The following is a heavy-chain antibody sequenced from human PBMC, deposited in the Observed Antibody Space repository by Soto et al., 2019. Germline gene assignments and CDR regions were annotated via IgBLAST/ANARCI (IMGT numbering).Heavy chain of an antibody. CDR1: GLTVSTSY. CDR2: IYDADST. CDR3: AKAPGWNPLDI. D-gene: IGHD1-1*01. J-gene: IGHJ3*02. Sequence: GGSLRLSCAASGLTVSTSYMTWVRQAPGKGLEWVSVIYDADSTSYADSVKGRFTISRDNSKNTLYLQMSSLRADDTAVYYCAKAPGWNPLDIWGQGTMVTVSS. V-gene: IGHV3-66*01.